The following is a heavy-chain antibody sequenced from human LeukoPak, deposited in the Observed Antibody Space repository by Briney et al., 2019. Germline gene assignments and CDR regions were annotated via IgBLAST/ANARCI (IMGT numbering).Heavy chain of an antibody. V-gene: IGHV4-31*03. D-gene: IGHD3-10*01. J-gene: IGHJ4*02. Sequence: PSETLSLTCTVSGGSISSGGYYWSWIRQHPGKGLEWIGYIYYSGSTYYNPSLKSRVTISVDTSKNQFFLKLSSVTAADTAVYYCARVTMVRGVTPDYWGQGTLVTVSS. CDR1: GGSISSGGYY. CDR2: IYYSGST. CDR3: ARVTMVRGVTPDY.